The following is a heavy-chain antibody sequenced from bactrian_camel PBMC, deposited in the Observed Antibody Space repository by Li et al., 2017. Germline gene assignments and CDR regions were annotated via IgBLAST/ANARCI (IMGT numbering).Heavy chain of an antibody. CDR1: GFTIGSSA. Sequence: QVQLVESGGGSVQTGDTLELSCTASGFTIGSSAMFWYRQSPGREREGVAAISRHSGSTYYADSVKDRFSISRDNAKNTVYLQMNSLKPEDTAMYYCAANLCRTGYVSDYGHNDWGQGTQVTVS. CDR2: ISRHSGST. V-gene: IGHV3-3*01. J-gene: IGHJ4*01. CDR3: AANLCRTGYVSDYGHND. D-gene: IGHD3*01.